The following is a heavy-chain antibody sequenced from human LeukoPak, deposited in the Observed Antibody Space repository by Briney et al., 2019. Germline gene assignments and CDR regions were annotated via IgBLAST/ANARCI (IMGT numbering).Heavy chain of an antibody. CDR2: ISSNGGST. J-gene: IGHJ4*02. D-gene: IGHD5/OR15-5a*01. CDR3: ARQKYLRGPDVEYFDY. V-gene: IGHV3-64*01. Sequence: GGSLRLSCAASGFTFSSYAMHCVRQAPGKGLEYVSAISSNGGSTYYANSVKGRFTISRDNSKNTLYLQMGSLRAEDMAVYYCARQKYLRGPDVEYFDYWGQGTLVTVSS. CDR1: GFTFSSYA.